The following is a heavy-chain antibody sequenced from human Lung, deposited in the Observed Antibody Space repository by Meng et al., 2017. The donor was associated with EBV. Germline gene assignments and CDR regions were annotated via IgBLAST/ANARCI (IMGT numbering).Heavy chain of an antibody. J-gene: IGHJ4*02. Sequence: HAPLVQSGGAVQKPGSSAKVPCKASGDTFTNYGITCVRQAPGQGLEWMGWINAYNVDTNYAQTPQGRVTMTTETSTSTAYMELRSLRSDDTAVYYCARVEVGITSGDYWGQGTLVTVSS. D-gene: IGHD1-26*01. CDR3: ARVEVGITSGDY. CDR1: GDTFTNYG. CDR2: INAYNVDT. V-gene: IGHV1-18*01.